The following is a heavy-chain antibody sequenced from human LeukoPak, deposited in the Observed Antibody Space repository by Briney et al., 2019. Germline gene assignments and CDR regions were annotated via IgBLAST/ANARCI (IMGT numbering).Heavy chain of an antibody. J-gene: IGHJ5*02. CDR2: IYFSGST. CDR1: GGSISSYY. D-gene: IGHD3-10*01. V-gene: IGHV4-59*01. CDR3: ARDRYYYGSGSYKYNWFDP. Sequence: SETLSLTCTVSGGSISSYYWSWIRQPPGKGLEWIGYIYFSGSTNYNPSLKSRVTISVDTSKNQFSLKLSSVTAADTAVYYCARDRYYYGSGSYKYNWFDPWGQGTLVTVSS.